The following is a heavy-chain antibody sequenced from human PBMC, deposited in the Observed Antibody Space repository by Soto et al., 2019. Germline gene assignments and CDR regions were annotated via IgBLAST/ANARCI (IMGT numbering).Heavy chain of an antibody. CDR1: GYTFARYA. CDR2: INAGDGDT. CDR3: AISRIHLQFFRY. Sequence: ASVKVSCKASGYTFARYAMHWVRQAPGQRLEWMGWINAGDGDTKYSQKFQGRVTITRDTSASTAYMELNSLKSEDTAIYYCAISRIHLQFFRYWGQGTPVTVSS. V-gene: IGHV1-3*01. J-gene: IGHJ4*02. D-gene: IGHD5-18*01.